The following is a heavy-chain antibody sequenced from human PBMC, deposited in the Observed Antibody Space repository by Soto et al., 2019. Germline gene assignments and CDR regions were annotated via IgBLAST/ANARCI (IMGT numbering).Heavy chain of an antibody. J-gene: IGHJ6*02. CDR2: IIPTFGRT. Sequence: SVKVSCKASGDTFSSYSISWVLQAPGKGLEWMGKIIPTFGRTNYAQKFQGRLTISADDSTSTAYMELSSLLSEDTAVYYCARDPLSSFAMDVWGQGTTVTVSS. CDR3: ARDPLSSFAMDV. D-gene: IGHD3-10*02. CDR1: GDTFSSYS. V-gene: IGHV1-69*13.